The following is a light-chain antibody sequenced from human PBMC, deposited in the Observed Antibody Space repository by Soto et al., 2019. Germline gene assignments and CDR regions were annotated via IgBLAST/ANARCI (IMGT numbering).Light chain of an antibody. J-gene: IGKJ2*01. CDR2: GAS. Sequence: EVVLTQSPGTLSLSPGERATLSCRASQGVNSNYLSWYQHKPGQAPRLLIHGASSRATGIPDRFSGSGSGTDFILTISRLEPEDFAVYYCQHYGGSPPYTFGQGTKLEIK. V-gene: IGKV3-20*01. CDR1: QGVNSNY. CDR3: QHYGGSPPYT.